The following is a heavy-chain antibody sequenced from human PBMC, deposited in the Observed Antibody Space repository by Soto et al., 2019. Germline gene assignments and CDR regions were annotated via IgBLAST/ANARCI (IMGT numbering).Heavy chain of an antibody. CDR1: GYTCTSYG. Sequence: ASVKVSCKASGYTCTSYGISWVRQAPGQGLEWMGWISAYNGNTNYAQKLQGRVTMTTDTSTSTAYMELRSLRSDDTAVYYCARGPVDTAMVIHFDSCRQGTLVTVSS. CDR2: ISAYNGNT. CDR3: ARGPVDTAMVIHFDS. D-gene: IGHD5-18*01. J-gene: IGHJ4*02. V-gene: IGHV1-18*04.